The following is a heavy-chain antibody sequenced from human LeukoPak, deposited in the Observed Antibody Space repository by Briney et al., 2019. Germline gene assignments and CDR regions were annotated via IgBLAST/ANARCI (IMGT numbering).Heavy chain of an antibody. CDR1: GGSISSGSYY. Sequence: SQTLSLTCTVSGGSISSGSYYWSWIRQPAGKGLEWIGRIYTSGSTNYNPSLKSRVTISVDTSKNQFSLKLSSVTAADTAVYYCARRGSSGCSRWGQGTLVTVSS. CDR2: IYTSGST. D-gene: IGHD6-19*01. CDR3: ARRGSSGCSR. V-gene: IGHV4-61*02. J-gene: IGHJ4*02.